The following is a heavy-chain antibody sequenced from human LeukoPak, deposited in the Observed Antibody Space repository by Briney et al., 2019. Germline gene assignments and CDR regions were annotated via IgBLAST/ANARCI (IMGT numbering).Heavy chain of an antibody. CDR3: ARGGLDTSRGGYVAC. Sequence: SETLSLTCAVYGGSFRRYFWSWIRQPPGKGLEWIGEISHSGTTNYNASLKSRVAISVDTSKNQFSLKVTSVTAADTAVYYCARGGLDTSRGGYVACWGRGTLVTVSS. D-gene: IGHD5-18*01. V-gene: IGHV4-34*01. CDR1: GGSFRRYF. CDR2: ISHSGTT. J-gene: IGHJ4*02.